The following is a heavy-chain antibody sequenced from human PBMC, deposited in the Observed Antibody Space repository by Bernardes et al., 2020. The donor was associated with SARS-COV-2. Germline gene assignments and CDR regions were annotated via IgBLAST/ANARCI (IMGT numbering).Heavy chain of an antibody. V-gene: IGHV1-18*01. CDR3: ARVWADYGDYAFDP. J-gene: IGHJ5*02. CDR2: ISAYNGNT. Sequence: ASVKVSCKASGYTFTSYGISWVRRAPGQGLEWMGWISAYNGNTNYAQKLQGRVTMTTDTSTSTAYMELRSLRSDDTAVYYCARVWADYGDYAFDPWGQGTLVTVSS. D-gene: IGHD4-17*01. CDR1: GYTFTSYG.